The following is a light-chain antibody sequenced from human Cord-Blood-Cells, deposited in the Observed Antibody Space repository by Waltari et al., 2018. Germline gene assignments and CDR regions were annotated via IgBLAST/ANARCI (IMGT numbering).Light chain of an antibody. J-gene: IGLJ2*01. CDR3: CSYAGSVV. Sequence: QSALTPAARVRGSHGQPSTNSGTGTGSDVGSSNLVSWYQQHPGKAPKLMIYEVSKRPSGVSNRFSGSKSGNTASLTISGLQAEDEADYYCCSYAGSVVFGGGTKLTVL. V-gene: IGLV2-23*02. CDR1: GSDVGSSNL. CDR2: EVS.